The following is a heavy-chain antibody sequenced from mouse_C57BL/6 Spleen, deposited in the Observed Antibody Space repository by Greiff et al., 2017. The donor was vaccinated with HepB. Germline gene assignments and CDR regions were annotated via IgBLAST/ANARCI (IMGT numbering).Heavy chain of an antibody. D-gene: IGHD2-4*01. Sequence: LVEPGASVKISCKASGYAFSSYWMNWVKQRPGKGLEWIGQIYPGDGDTNYNGKFKGKATLTADKSSSTAYMQLSSLTSEDSAVYFCAKRMYDSPFDYWGQGTTLTVSS. J-gene: IGHJ2*01. V-gene: IGHV1-80*01. CDR3: AKRMYDSPFDY. CDR1: GYAFSSYW. CDR2: IYPGDGDT.